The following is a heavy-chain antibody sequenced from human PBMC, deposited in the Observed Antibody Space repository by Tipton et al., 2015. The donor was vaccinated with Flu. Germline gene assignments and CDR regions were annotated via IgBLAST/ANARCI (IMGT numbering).Heavy chain of an antibody. V-gene: IGHV4-61*05. CDR1: GGSISSSSYY. CDR2: IYYSGST. J-gene: IGHJ4*02. CDR3: GRHVFSGRDGYNS. Sequence: GLVKPSETLSLTCTVSGGSISSSSYYWGWIRQPPGKGLEWIGYIYYSGSTNYNPSLKSRVTISVDTSKNQFSLKLSSVTAADTAVYYCGRHVFSGRDGYNSWGQGTLVTVSS. D-gene: IGHD5-24*01.